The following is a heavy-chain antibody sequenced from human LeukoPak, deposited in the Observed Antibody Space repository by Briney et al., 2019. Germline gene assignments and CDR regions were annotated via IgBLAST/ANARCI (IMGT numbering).Heavy chain of an antibody. J-gene: IGHJ4*02. Sequence: GGSLRLSCAASGFTVSSNYISWVRQAPGKGLEWVSVTYSGGSTYYADSMKGRFSVSRDNSKNTLFLQMNSLRAEDTAVFYCARDPWNWGQGTLVTVSS. CDR3: ARDPWN. CDR2: TYSGGST. D-gene: IGHD3-3*01. CDR1: GFTVSSNY. V-gene: IGHV3-66*01.